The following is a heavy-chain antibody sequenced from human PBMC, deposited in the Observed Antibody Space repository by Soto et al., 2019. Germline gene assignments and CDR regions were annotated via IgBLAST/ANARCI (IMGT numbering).Heavy chain of an antibody. V-gene: IGHV3-30*18. D-gene: IGHD3-3*01. CDR3: AKDRHEEGFLPMED. J-gene: IGHJ4*02. Sequence: GSLRLCCAASGXTFSRYGMRWVRQAPGEGLEWVAVISFDGSKTYYGDSVEGLFTISRDRSKNFVYLQMKRLRAEDTAIYYCAKDRHEEGFLPMEDWGPGTRVTLS. CDR2: ISFDGSKT. CDR1: GXTFSRYG.